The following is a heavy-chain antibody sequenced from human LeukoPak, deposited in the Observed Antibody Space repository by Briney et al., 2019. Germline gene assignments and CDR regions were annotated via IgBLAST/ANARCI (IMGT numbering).Heavy chain of an antibody. J-gene: IGHJ3*02. CDR1: GGSISSSNW. CDR2: IYHSGST. V-gene: IGHV4-4*02. Sequence: SETLSLTCAVSGGSISSSNWWSWVRQPPGKGLEWIGEIYHSGSTNYNPSLKSRVTISVDKSKNQFSLKLSSVTAAATAVYYCARDYSGYDHDGFDIWGQGTKVTVSS. D-gene: IGHD5-12*01. CDR3: ARDYSGYDHDGFDI.